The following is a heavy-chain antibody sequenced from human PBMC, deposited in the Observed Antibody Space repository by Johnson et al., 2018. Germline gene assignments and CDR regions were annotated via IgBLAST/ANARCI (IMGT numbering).Heavy chain of an antibody. J-gene: IGHJ6*01. CDR3: ASRIESRPI. D-gene: IGHD6-6*01. Sequence: VQLVESGGGLVQPGGSLRLSCAASGFTFSDYAMSWVRQAPGKGLEWVSDSVKRRFTISRDNFEKTLHLHIDSLRAEDTAIYYGASRIESRPIWGQGTTVSVSS. V-gene: IGHV3-23*04. CDR1: GFTFSDYA.